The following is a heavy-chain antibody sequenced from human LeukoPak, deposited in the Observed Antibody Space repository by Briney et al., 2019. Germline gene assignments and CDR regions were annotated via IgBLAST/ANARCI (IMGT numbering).Heavy chain of an antibody. CDR1: GYSVTTYW. CDR2: YNPADSDT. V-gene: IGHV5-51*01. D-gene: IGHD3-22*01. J-gene: IGHJ4*02. Sequence: GESLKISCKGSGYSVTTYWIAWVRQMPGKGLEWMGIYNPADSDTRYSPSFQGQVTISADKSISTAYLQWSSLKASDTAMYYCARREDNTGYSDYWGQGTLVTVSS. CDR3: ARREDNTGYSDY.